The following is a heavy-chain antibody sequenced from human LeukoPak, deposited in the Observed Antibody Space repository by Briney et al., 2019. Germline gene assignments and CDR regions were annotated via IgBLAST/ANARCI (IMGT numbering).Heavy chain of an antibody. J-gene: IGHJ4*02. D-gene: IGHD6-19*01. Sequence: PGGSLRLSCAASGFTFNNCAMHWVRQPPGKGLEWVAVVTYDGNNQYYADSVKGRFTVSRDNSRNTVNLQMNSLRGEDTAVYYCARAPVRGAVAGVDYWGQGTLVTVSS. CDR3: ARAPVRGAVAGVDY. V-gene: IGHV3-30-3*01. CDR1: GFTFNNCA. CDR2: VTYDGNNQ.